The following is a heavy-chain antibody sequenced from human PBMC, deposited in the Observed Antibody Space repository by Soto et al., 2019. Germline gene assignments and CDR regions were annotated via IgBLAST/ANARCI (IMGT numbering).Heavy chain of an antibody. CDR3: ARHAAYDSVWGKSDGSDY. CDR2: MYYSGAT. D-gene: IGHD3-16*01. V-gene: IGHV4-39*01. Sequence: SETLSLTCTVSGGSISSNSYYWDWIRQRPGKGLEGIGSMYYSGATYHNPSLQSRVTISVDTSKNHFSLHLSSVTAADTAVYYCARHAAYDSVWGKSDGSDYWGQGTLVTVS. CDR1: GGSISSNSYY. J-gene: IGHJ4*02.